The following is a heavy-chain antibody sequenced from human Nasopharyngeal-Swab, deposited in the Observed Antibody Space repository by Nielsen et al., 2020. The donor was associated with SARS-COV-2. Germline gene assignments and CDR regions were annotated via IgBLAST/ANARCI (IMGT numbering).Heavy chain of an antibody. D-gene: IGHD4-17*01. V-gene: IGHV1-69*01. CDR3: ARDIYGDYVGY. J-gene: IGHJ4*02. CDR2: IIPIFGTA. Sequence: ARQDTGQGLEWMGGIIPIFGTANYAQKFQGRVTITADESTSTAYMELSSLRSEDTAVYYCARDIYGDYVGYWGQGTLVTVSS.